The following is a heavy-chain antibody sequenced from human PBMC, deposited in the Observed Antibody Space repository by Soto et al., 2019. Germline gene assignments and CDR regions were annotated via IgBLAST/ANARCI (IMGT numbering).Heavy chain of an antibody. D-gene: IGHD2-2*02. J-gene: IGHJ5*02. CDR1: GGTFSSYA. V-gene: IGHV1-69*06. CDR3: ARVRDIVVVPAAIPYNWFDP. CDR2: IILIFGTA. Sequence: QVQLVESGAEVKKPGSSVKVSCKAPGGTFSSYAISWVRQAPGQGLEWMGGIILIFGTANYGQKFQGRVTRTEDKSTSTAYEELSSLRSEDTAVYYCARVRDIVVVPAAIPYNWFDPWGQGTLVTVS.